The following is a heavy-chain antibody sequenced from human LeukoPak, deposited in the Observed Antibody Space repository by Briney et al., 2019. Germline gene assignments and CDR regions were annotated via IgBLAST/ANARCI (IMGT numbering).Heavy chain of an antibody. CDR3: TMGYYYDSSGWYFDL. D-gene: IGHD3-22*01. V-gene: IGHV4-59*11. J-gene: IGHJ2*01. Sequence: PSETLSLTCTVSGDSINNHYWSWIRQPPGKGLEWIGYIYHSGSINYNSSLESRLTISVDTSKNQFSLKLSSVTAADTAVYYCTMGYYYDSSGWYFDLWGRGTLVTVSS. CDR2: IYHSGSI. CDR1: GDSINNHY.